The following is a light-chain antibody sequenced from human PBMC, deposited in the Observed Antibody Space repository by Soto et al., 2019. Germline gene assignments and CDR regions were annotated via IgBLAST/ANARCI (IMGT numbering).Light chain of an antibody. CDR3: SSYTTSNTAV. J-gene: IGLJ7*01. CDR1: SSDVGGYNY. V-gene: IGLV2-14*01. Sequence: QSVLTQPASVSGSPGQSITISCTGTSSDVGGYNYVSWYQQHPGKVPKLIIYEVTNRPSGVSARFSGSKSANTASLTISGLQAEDEADYYCSSYTTSNTAVFGGGTQLTVL. CDR2: EVT.